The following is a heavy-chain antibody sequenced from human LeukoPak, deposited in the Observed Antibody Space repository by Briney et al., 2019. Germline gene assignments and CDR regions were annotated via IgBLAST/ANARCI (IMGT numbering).Heavy chain of an antibody. Sequence: QPGGSLRLSCAVSGFTVSSNDMSWVRQAPGKGLEWVSVIYSGGSTYYADSVKGRFTISRDNSKNTLYLQMNSLRAEDTAVYYCAKRAVAGAYFDYWGQGTLVTVSS. D-gene: IGHD6-19*01. CDR1: GFTVSSND. CDR2: IYSGGST. CDR3: AKRAVAGAYFDY. V-gene: IGHV3-53*01. J-gene: IGHJ4*02.